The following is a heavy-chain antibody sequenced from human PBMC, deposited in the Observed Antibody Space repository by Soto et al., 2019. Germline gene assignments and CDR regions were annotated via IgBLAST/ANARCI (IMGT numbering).Heavy chain of an antibody. CDR3: ARLEGLATISYYFDF. CDR2: INYSGST. D-gene: IGHD3-9*01. J-gene: IGHJ4*02. CDR1: GVSFSAYY. Sequence: SEPLSLTCAVYGVSFSAYYWSWIRHPPGKGLEWIGRINYSGSTYYNPSLQTRVTISLDKSKSQFSLRLNSVTAADSAVYFCARLEGLATISYYFDFWGQGALVTVSS. V-gene: IGHV4-34*01.